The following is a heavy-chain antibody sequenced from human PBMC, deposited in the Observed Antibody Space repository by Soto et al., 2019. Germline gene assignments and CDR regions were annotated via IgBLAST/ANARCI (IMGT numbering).Heavy chain of an antibody. CDR1: GGSISDYY. J-gene: IGHJ4*02. CDR3: ARKSSIYSTWPLLDY. D-gene: IGHD6-13*01. V-gene: IGHV4-59*01. Sequence: SETLSLTCTVSGGSISDYYWSWIRQPPGKGLEWIAYIYYTGRTFYNPSLKGRVTVSVDTSKNQFSLKLSSVTAADTAVYYCARKSSIYSTWPLLDYWGRGTLVTVSS. CDR2: IYYTGRT.